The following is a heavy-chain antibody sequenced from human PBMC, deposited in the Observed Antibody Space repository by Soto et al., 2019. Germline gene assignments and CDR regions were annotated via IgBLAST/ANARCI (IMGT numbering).Heavy chain of an antibody. J-gene: IGHJ6*02. Sequence: SETLSLTCTVSGVSISCGGYSWSWIRQPPGKGLEWIGYIYYSGSTYYNPSLKSRVTISVDTSKNQFSLKLSSVTAADTAVYYCARWQNRYNGNPCASYGMDVWGQGTKVTVSS. CDR3: ARWQNRYNGNPCASYGMDV. D-gene: IGHD1-20*01. CDR2: IYYSGST. CDR1: GVSISCGGYS. V-gene: IGHV4-30-4*01.